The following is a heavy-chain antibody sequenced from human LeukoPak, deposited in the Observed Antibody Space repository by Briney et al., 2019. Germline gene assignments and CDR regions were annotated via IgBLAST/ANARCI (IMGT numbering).Heavy chain of an antibody. J-gene: IGHJ4*02. CDR2: ITPILGIA. V-gene: IGHV1-69*04. D-gene: IGHD3-22*01. CDR3: ARDNTRYYYDSSGDLFDY. CDR1: GGTFSSYA. Sequence: SVKVSCKASGGTFSSYAISWVRQAPGQGLEWMGRITPILGIANYAQKFQGRVTITADKSTSTAYMELSSLRSEDTAVYYCARDNTRYYYDSSGDLFDYWGQGTLVTVSS.